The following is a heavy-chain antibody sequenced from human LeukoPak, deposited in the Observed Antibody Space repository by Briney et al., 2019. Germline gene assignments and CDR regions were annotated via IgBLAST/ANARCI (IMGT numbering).Heavy chain of an antibody. Sequence: ASVKASCKASGYTFTSYAMNWVRQAPGQGLEWMGWINTNTGNPTYAQGFTGRFVFSLDTSVSTAYLQISSLKAEDTAVYYCAREASSIAAAGTGIDYWGQGTLVTVSS. CDR3: AREASSIAAAGTGIDY. CDR1: GYTFTSYA. CDR2: INTNTGNP. V-gene: IGHV7-4-1*02. J-gene: IGHJ4*02. D-gene: IGHD6-13*01.